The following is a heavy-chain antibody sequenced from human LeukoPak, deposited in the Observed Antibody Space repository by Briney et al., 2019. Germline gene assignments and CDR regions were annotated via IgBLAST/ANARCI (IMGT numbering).Heavy chain of an antibody. CDR1: GFTFDDYT. V-gene: IGHV3-43*01. CDR2: ISWDGGST. Sequence: GGSLRLSCAASGFTFDDYTMHWVRQAPGKGLEWVSLISWDGGSTYYADSVKGRFTISRDNSKNSLYLQMNSLRTEDTALYYCAKNRQRFIAAAGICLDYWGQGTLVTVSS. J-gene: IGHJ4*02. D-gene: IGHD6-13*01. CDR3: AKNRQRFIAAAGICLDY.